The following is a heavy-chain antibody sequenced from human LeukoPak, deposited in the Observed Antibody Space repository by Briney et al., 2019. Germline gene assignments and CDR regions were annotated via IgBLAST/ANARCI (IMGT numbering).Heavy chain of an antibody. J-gene: IGHJ5*02. CDR1: GYTFSSYG. D-gene: IGHD3-22*01. CDR3: ARGYMIVVALPMGWFDP. V-gene: IGHV1-46*01. CDR2: INPSGGST. Sequence: ASVKVSCKASGYTFSSYGISWVRQAPGQGLEWMGIINPSGGSTSHAQKFQGRVTMTRDTSTSTVYMELSSLRSEDTAVYYCARGYMIVVALPMGWFDPWGQGTLVTVSS.